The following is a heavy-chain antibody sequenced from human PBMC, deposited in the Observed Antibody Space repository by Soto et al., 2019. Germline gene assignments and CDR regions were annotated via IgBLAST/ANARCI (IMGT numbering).Heavy chain of an antibody. V-gene: IGHV4-59*01. Sequence: QVQLQESGPGLVKPSETLSLTCTVSGGSISSYYWSWIRQPPGKGLEWIGYIYYSGITNYNPSLKSRVTVSLDXXKNQFSLKLSSVTAADTAVYYCARYKSNYYYGMDVWGQGTTVTVSS. CDR3: ARYKSNYYYGMDV. J-gene: IGHJ6*02. CDR2: IYYSGIT. D-gene: IGHD1-20*01. CDR1: GGSISSYY.